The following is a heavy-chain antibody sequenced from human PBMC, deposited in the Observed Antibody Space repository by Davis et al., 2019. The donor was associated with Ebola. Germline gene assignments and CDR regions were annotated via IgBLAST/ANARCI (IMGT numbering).Heavy chain of an antibody. CDR2: ISAYNGNT. J-gene: IGHJ6*02. V-gene: IGHV1-18*01. CDR1: GHTFTSYG. Sequence: ASVKVSCKASGHTFTSYGISWVRQAPGQGLEWMGWISAYNGNTNYAQKFQGWVTMTRDTSISTAYMELSRLRSDDTAVYYCAREGGGSYYGMDVWGQGTTVTVSS. CDR3: AREGGGSYYGMDV. D-gene: IGHD1-26*01.